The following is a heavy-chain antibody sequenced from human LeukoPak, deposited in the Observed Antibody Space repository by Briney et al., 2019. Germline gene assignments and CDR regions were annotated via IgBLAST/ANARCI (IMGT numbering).Heavy chain of an antibody. CDR1: GFTFSNAW. Sequence: GGSLRLSCAASGFTFSNAWMSWVRQAPGKGLEWVGRIKSKTDGGTTDYAAPVKGRFTISRDDSKNTLYLQMNSLKTEDTAVYYCAREVRGIDHSLDYWGQGTLVTVSS. CDR2: IKSKTDGGTT. D-gene: IGHD1-14*01. J-gene: IGHJ4*02. CDR3: AREVRGIDHSLDY. V-gene: IGHV3-15*01.